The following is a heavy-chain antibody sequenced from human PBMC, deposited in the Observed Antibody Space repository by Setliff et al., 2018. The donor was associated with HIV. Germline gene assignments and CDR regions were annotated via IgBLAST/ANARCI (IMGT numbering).Heavy chain of an antibody. CDR1: GGSVNSATYY. CDR2: IDYSGSA. J-gene: IGHJ4*02. CDR3: AREGKTAMVTKYDY. Sequence: SETLSLTCTVSGGSVNSATYYWSWIRQHPGKGLEWIGYIDYSGSAFYNPSLKSRITVSVDTSKNQFSLRMKSVAAADTAMYYCAREGKTAMVTKYDYWGQGTMVTVSS. D-gene: IGHD5-18*01. V-gene: IGHV4-31*03.